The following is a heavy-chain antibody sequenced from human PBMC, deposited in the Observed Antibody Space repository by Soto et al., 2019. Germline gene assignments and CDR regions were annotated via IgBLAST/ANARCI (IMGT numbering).Heavy chain of an antibody. CDR1: GFTFSSYG. CDR3: AKVGEQQLALDY. J-gene: IGHJ4*02. CDR2: ISYDGSNK. D-gene: IGHD6-13*01. V-gene: IGHV3-30*18. Sequence: QVQLVESGGGVVQPGRSLRLSCAASGFTFSSYGMHWVRQAPGKGLEWVAVISYDGSNKYYADSVKGRFTISRDNSKNTLYLQMNSLRAEETAVYYCAKVGEQQLALDYWGQGTLVTVSS.